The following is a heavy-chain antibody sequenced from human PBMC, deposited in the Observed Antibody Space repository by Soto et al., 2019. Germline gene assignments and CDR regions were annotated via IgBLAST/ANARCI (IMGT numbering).Heavy chain of an antibody. CDR2: IQTGGAT. Sequence: QLVESGGGLFQAGGSTRLSCLASGFTVSRYDMAWVRQAPGKGMEWASIIQTGGATYYTDSAQGLFTISRDNSRNTVYLHMSILRGDDTGFYACGLGLYDSGVVDFWGQG. D-gene: IGHD5-12*01. J-gene: IGHJ4*02. V-gene: IGHV3-53*01. CDR1: GFTVSRYD. CDR3: GLGLYDSGVVDF.